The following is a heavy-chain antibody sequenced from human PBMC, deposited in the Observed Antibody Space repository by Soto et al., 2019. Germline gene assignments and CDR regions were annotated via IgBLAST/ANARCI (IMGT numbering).Heavy chain of an antibody. V-gene: IGHV1-69*12. Sequence: QVQLVQSGAEVKKPGSSVKVSCKASGGTISSYAISWVRQAPGQGLEWMGGIIPIFSTANYAQKFQGRVTITADESTSTAYMELSSLTSEDTAVYYCARAWGSPYYFDYWGQGTLVIVSS. J-gene: IGHJ4*02. CDR2: IIPIFSTA. D-gene: IGHD7-27*01. CDR1: GGTISSYA. CDR3: ARAWGSPYYFDY.